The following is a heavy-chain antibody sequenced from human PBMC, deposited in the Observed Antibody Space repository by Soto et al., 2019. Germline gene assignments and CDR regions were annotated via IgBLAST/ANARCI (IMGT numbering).Heavy chain of an antibody. Sequence: SETLFLTCTVSGGSISSYYWSWIRQPPGKGLEWIGYIYYSGSTNYNPSLKSRVTISVDTSKNQFSLKLSSVTAADTAVYYCARGMAARSRLVYYYYYMDVWGKGTTVTVSS. V-gene: IGHV4-59*01. CDR1: GGSISSYY. CDR3: ARGMAARSRLVYYYYYMDV. CDR2: IYYSGST. D-gene: IGHD6-6*01. J-gene: IGHJ6*03.